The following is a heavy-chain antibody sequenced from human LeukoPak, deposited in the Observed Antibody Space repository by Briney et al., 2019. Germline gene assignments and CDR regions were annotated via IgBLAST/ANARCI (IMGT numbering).Heavy chain of an antibody. V-gene: IGHV3-48*01. J-gene: IGHJ4*02. CDR3: ARVVQDVTGADF. CDR1: GFTFSSYH. D-gene: IGHD3-9*01. CDR2: IHSTSSTI. Sequence: PGGSLRLSCAASGFTFSSYHMNWVRQAPGKGLEWISYIHSTSSTIHYADSVKGRFTISRDNAKKSLYLQMNRLRAEDTAVYYCARVVQDVTGADFWGQGTLVTVSS.